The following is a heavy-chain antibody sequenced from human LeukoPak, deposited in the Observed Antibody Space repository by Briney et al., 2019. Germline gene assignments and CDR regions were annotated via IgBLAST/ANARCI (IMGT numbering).Heavy chain of an antibody. V-gene: IGHV3-23*01. J-gene: IGHJ5*02. CDR3: AKFSIRFGDQNWFDP. D-gene: IGHD3-10*01. CDR2: ISDSGGST. CDR1: GFTFSSYA. Sequence: GGSLRLSCAASGFTFSSYAMSWVHQAPGKGLDWVSAISDSGGSTYYADSVKGRFTISRDNSNNTLYLQMNSLRAEDTAVYYCAKFSIRFGDQNWFDPWGQGTLVTVSS.